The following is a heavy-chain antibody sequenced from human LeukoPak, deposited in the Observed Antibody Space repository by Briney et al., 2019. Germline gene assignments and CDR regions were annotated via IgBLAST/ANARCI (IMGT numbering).Heavy chain of an antibody. CDR2: IYYSGST. J-gene: IGHJ5*02. D-gene: IGHD5-24*01. CDR3: ARGELHNWFDP. CDR1: GGSISSSSYY. Sequence: SETLSLTCTVSGGSISSSSYYWGWIRQPPGKGLEWIGSIYYSGSTYYNPSLKSRVTISVDTSKNQFSLKLSSVTAADTAVYYCARGELHNWFDPWGQGTLVTVSS. V-gene: IGHV4-39*07.